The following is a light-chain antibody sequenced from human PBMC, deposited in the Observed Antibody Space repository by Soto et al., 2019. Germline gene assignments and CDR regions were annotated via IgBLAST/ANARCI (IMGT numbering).Light chain of an antibody. CDR1: QGISPW. Sequence: DIQMTQSPTTLSASVGDRVTITCPASQGISPWLAWYQQKPGKAPKLLIYQASSLESGVPSRFSGSVSGTEFTLTISSLQADDFATYYCQQYSSYVWTFGQGTKVDIK. J-gene: IGKJ1*01. CDR2: QAS. V-gene: IGKV1-5*03. CDR3: QQYSSYVWT.